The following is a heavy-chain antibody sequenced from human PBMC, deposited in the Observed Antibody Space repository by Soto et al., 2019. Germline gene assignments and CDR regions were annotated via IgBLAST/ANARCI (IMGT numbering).Heavy chain of an antibody. V-gene: IGHV3-23*01. CDR3: AKQYDYIWGSYRFDFDAFDI. Sequence: GGSLRLSCAASGFTFSSYAMSWVRQAPGKGLEWVSAISGSGGSTYYADSVKGRFTISRDNSKNTLYLQMNSLRAEDTAVYYCAKQYDYIWGSYRFDFDAFDIWGQGTMVTVSS. D-gene: IGHD3-16*02. CDR2: ISGSGGST. CDR1: GFTFSSYA. J-gene: IGHJ3*02.